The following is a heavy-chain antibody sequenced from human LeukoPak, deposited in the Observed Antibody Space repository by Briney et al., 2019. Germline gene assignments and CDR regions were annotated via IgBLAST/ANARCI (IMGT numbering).Heavy chain of an antibody. CDR1: GGSISSYY. CDR3: ARVLTYGYLDY. D-gene: IGHD3-16*02. J-gene: IGHJ4*02. CDR2: IYYSGST. Sequence: PSETLSLTCTVSGGSISSYYWSWIRQPPGKGLEWIGYIYYSGSTNYNPSLKSRVTISVDPSKNQFSLKLSSVTAADTAVYYCARVLTYGYLDYWGQGTLVTVSS. V-gene: IGHV4-59*01.